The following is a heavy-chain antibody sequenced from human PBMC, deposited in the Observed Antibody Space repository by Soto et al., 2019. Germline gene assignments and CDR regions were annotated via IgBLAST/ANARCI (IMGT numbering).Heavy chain of an antibody. V-gene: IGHV3-33*01. CDR3: ARAGGDYDAFDI. Sequence: GGSLRLSCAASGFTFSSYGMHWVRQAPGKGLEWVAVIWYDGSNKYYADSVKGRFTISRDNSKNTLYLQMNSLRAEDTAVYYCARAGGDYDAFDIWGQGTMVTVSS. CDR1: GFTFSSYG. J-gene: IGHJ3*02. CDR2: IWYDGSNK. D-gene: IGHD4-17*01.